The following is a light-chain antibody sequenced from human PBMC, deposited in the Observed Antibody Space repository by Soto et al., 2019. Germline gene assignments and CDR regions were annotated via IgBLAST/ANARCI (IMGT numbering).Light chain of an antibody. CDR3: QQYDSYSSGP. J-gene: IGKJ1*01. CDR1: QSISTW. CDR2: DAS. V-gene: IGKV1-5*01. Sequence: DIQMTQSPSTLSAFVGDRVTITCRASQSISTWLAWYQQKPGKVPKVLIFDASSLKTGVPSRFSGSGSGTEFTLTISNLQPDDFATYYCQQYDSYSSGPFGHGTKGDSK.